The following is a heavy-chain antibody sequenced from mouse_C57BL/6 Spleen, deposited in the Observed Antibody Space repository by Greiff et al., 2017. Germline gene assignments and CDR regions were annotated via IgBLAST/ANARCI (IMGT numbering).Heavy chain of an antibody. Sequence: VQLQQPGAELVMPGASVKLSCKASGYTFTSYWMHWVKQRPGQGLERIGEIDPSDSYTNYNQKFKGKSTLTVDKSSSTAYMQLSSLTSEDSAVYYCARWDYYGSSYAMDYWGQGTSVTVSS. CDR3: ARWDYYGSSYAMDY. CDR1: GYTFTSYW. D-gene: IGHD1-1*01. V-gene: IGHV1-69*01. J-gene: IGHJ4*01. CDR2: IDPSDSYT.